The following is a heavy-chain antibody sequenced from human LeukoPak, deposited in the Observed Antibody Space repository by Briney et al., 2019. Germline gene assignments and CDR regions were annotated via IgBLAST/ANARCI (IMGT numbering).Heavy chain of an antibody. Sequence: PSETLSLTCGVYSRSFSGYYWTWIRQPPGKGLEWIGEINHSGGTNYNPSLKSRVTISVDTSKNQFSLKLSSVTAADTAVYYCAKRMGDVWGKGTTVTVSS. J-gene: IGHJ6*04. CDR1: SRSFSGYY. D-gene: IGHD2-15*01. V-gene: IGHV4-34*01. CDR3: AKRMGDV. CDR2: INHSGGT.